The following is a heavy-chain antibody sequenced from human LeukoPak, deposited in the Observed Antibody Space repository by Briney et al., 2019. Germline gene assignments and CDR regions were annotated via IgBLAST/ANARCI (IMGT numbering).Heavy chain of an antibody. CDR2: IWYDGSNK. J-gene: IGHJ4*02. Sequence: GGSLRLSCAASGFTFSSYGMHWVRQAPGKGLEWVAVIWYDGSNKFYADSVKGRFTISRDNSKNTHYLQMNSLRAEDTAVYYCARGRAAADLDYWGQGTLVTVSS. CDR3: ARGRAAADLDY. CDR1: GFTFSSYG. V-gene: IGHV3-33*01. D-gene: IGHD6-13*01.